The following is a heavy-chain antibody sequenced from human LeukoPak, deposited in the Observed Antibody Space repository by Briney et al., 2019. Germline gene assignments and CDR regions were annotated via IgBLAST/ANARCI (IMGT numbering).Heavy chain of an antibody. CDR3: AREVMAKRRAFDI. J-gene: IGHJ3*02. V-gene: IGHV3-69-1*01. CDR1: GFTFSSHS. CDR2: MTVTNKI. Sequence: PGGSLRLSCAASGFTFSSHSINWVRQAPGKGLELIATMTVTNKIYYADSVKGRFTISRDNAENSVYLQMNSLRAEDTAVYYCAREVMAKRRAFDIWGQGTVVTVS. D-gene: IGHD2-8*01.